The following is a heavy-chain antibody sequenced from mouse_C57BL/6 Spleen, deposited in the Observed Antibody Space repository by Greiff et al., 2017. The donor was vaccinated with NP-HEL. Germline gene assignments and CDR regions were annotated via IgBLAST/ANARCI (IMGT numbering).Heavy chain of an antibody. CDR1: GYSFTSYY. CDR2: IYPGSGNT. V-gene: IGHV1-66*01. J-gene: IGHJ2*01. CDR3: ARGGPSYYGNYFDY. D-gene: IGHD2-1*01. Sequence: VQLQQSGPELVKPGASVKISCKASGYSFTSYYIHWVKQRPGQGLEWIGWIYPGSGNTKYNEKFKGKATLTADTSSSTAYMQLSSLTSEDSAVYYCARGGPSYYGNYFDYWGQGTTLTVSS.